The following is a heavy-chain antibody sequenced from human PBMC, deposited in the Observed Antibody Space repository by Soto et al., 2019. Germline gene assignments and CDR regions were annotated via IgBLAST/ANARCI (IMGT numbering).Heavy chain of an antibody. CDR3: VRMYNWNHGSPEY. CDR1: GYTFTGYY. D-gene: IGHD1-20*01. J-gene: IGHJ4*02. CDR2: INPNSGGT. V-gene: IGHV1-2*02. Sequence: ASVKVSCKASGYTFTGYYIHWVRQAPGQGLEWMGWINPNSGGTNYAQKFQGRVTMTTDMSISAAYMELSRLRSDDTAVYFCVRMYNWNHGSPEYWGQGTLVNVSS.